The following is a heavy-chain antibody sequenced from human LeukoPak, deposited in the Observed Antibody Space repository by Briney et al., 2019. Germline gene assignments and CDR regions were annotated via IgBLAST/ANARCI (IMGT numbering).Heavy chain of an antibody. CDR2: IYTGGTI. D-gene: IGHD3-22*01. V-gene: IGHV3-53*01. J-gene: IGHJ4*02. CDR3: VRGPEYDYDSSSGNY. CDR1: GFTVSSNY. Sequence: PGGSLRLSCAASGFTVSSNYMIWLRQAPGKGLEWVSGIYTGGTINYADSVKGRFTISRDNSKNTLYLQMNSLRAEDTAVYYCVRGPEYDYDSSSGNYWGQGTLVTVSS.